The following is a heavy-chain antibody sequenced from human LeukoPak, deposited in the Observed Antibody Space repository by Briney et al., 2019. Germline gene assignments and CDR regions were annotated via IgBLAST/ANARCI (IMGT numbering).Heavy chain of an antibody. CDR2: ISPNTGGT. D-gene: IGHD2-15*01. J-gene: IGHJ4*02. Sequence: ASVKVSCKASGYTFTGSYIHWVRQAPGQGLEWMEWISPNTGGTNYAQKFQGRVTMTRDMSISTAYMELSRLRSDDTVVYYCARDRDGGSAVAGNYWGQGTLVTVSS. CDR3: ARDRDGGSAVAGNY. V-gene: IGHV1-2*02. CDR1: GYTFTGSY.